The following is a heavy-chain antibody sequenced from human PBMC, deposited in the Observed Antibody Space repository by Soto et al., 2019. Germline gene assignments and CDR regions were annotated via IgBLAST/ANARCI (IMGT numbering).Heavy chain of an antibody. CDR1: GFSLSTSGMC. CDR2: IDWDDDK. D-gene: IGHD3-3*01. CDR3: ARTPHYDFWSGYYIGAPYYYGMDV. V-gene: IGHV2-70*11. J-gene: IGHJ6*02. Sequence: SGPTLVNPTQTLTLTCPFSGFSLSTSGMCVSWIRQPPGKALEWLARIDWDDDKYYSTSLKTRLTISKDTSKNQVVPTMTNMDPVDTATSYCARTPHYDFWSGYYIGAPYYYGMDVWGHGTTVTVSS.